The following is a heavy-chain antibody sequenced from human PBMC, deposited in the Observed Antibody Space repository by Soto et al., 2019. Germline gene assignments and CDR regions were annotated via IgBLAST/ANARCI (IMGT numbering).Heavy chain of an antibody. J-gene: IGHJ4*02. Sequence: GGSLRLSCAASGFTFSSYAMSWVRQAPGKGLEWVSAISGSGGSTYYADSVKGRFTISRDNSKNTLYLQMSSLRAEDTAVYYCANRNDYGSGSYFPFDHWGQGTLVTVSS. CDR1: GFTFSSYA. CDR3: ANRNDYGSGSYFPFDH. D-gene: IGHD3-10*01. CDR2: ISGSGGST. V-gene: IGHV3-23*01.